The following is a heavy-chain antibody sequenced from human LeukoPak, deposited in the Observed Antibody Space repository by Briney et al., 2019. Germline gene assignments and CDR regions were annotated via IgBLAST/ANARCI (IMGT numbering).Heavy chain of an antibody. J-gene: IGHJ4*02. V-gene: IGHV1-2*02. D-gene: IGHD5-18*01. CDR2: INPNSGGT. CDR1: GYTFTGYY. CDR3: ARSDFIYSYGDY. Sequence: ASVKVSCKASGYTFTGYYMHWVRQAPGQGLEWMGWINPNSGGTNYAQKFQGRVTMTRDTSISTAYMELSRLRSDDTAVYYCARSDFIYSYGDYWGQGTLVTVSS.